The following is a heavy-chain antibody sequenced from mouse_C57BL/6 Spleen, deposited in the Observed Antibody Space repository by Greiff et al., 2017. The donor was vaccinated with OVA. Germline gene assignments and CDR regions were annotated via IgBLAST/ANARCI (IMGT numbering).Heavy chain of an antibody. D-gene: IGHD2-1*01. CDR1: GFTFSDYG. CDR3: AKNGNPFAY. V-gene: IGHV5-17*01. Sequence: EVQRVESGGGLVKPGGSLKLSCAASGFTFSDYGMHWVRQAPEKGLEWVAYISSGSSTIYYADTVKGRFTISRDNAKNTLFLQMTSLRSEDTAMYYCAKNGNPFAYWGQGTLVTVSA. J-gene: IGHJ3*01. CDR2: ISSGSSTI.